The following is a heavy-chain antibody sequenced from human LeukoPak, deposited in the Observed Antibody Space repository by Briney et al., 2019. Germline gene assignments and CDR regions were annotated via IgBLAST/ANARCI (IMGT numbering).Heavy chain of an antibody. V-gene: IGHV3-66*01. CDR2: IYSDGST. Sequence: SGGSLRLSCAASEFSVGSNYMTWVRQAPGKGLEWVSLIYSDGSTYHADSVKGRFTISRDNAKNSLYLQMNSLRAEDTAVYYCARDGYNSHFDYWGQGTLVTVSS. CDR3: ARDGYNSHFDY. J-gene: IGHJ4*02. D-gene: IGHD5-24*01. CDR1: EFSVGSNY.